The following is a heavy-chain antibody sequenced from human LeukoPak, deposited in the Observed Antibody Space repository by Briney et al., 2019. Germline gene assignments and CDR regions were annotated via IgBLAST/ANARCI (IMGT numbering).Heavy chain of an antibody. D-gene: IGHD7-27*01. J-gene: IGHJ4*02. CDR2: IKQDGSEK. V-gene: IGHV3-7*05. CDR1: GSTFSSYW. Sequence: GGSLRLSCAASGSTFSSYWMSWVRQAPGKGLEWVANIKQDGSEKYYVDSVKGRFTISRDNAKNSLYLQMNSLRAEDTAVYYCARDWGPTRPFDYWGQGTLVTVSS. CDR3: ARDWGPTRPFDY.